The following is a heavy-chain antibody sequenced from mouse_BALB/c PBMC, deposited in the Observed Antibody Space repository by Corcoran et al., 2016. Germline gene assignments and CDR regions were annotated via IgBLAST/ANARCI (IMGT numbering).Heavy chain of an antibody. J-gene: IGHJ3*01. D-gene: IGHD2-4*01. V-gene: IGHV9-3-1*01. Sequence: QIQLVQSGPELKKPGETVKISCKASGYTFTNYGMNWVKQAPGKGLKWMGWINTYTGEPTYADDFKGRFAFSLETSASTAYLQINNLKNEDTATYFGARRGTMISSWFAYWGQGTLVTVSA. CDR3: ARRGTMISSWFAY. CDR1: GYTFTNYG. CDR2: INTYTGEP.